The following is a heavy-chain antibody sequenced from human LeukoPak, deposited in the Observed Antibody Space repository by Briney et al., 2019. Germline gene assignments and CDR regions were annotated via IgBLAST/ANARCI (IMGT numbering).Heavy chain of an antibody. Sequence: SETLSLTCTVSGGSISSSTYYWDWIRQPPGQGLEWIGNIYDSGDTYYTPSLKSRVTMFVDTSKNQFSLKLSSVTAADTAVYYCARHGRPGYGGYENAFDIWGQGTIVTVSS. J-gene: IGHJ3*02. CDR2: IYDSGDT. CDR3: ARHGRPGYGGYENAFDI. V-gene: IGHV4-39*01. CDR1: GGSISSSTYY. D-gene: IGHD5-12*01.